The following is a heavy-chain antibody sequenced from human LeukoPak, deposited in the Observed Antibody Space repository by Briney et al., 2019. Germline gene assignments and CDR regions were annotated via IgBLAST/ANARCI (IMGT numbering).Heavy chain of an antibody. CDR3: AAGGGYPLNYYYMDV. Sequence: ASVKVSCKASGYTFTGYYTHWVRQAPGQGLEWMGWINPNSGGTNYAQKFQGRVTMTRDTSISTAYMELSRLRSDDTAVYYCAAGGGYPLNYYYMDVWGKGTTVTVSS. V-gene: IGHV1-2*02. CDR1: GYTFTGYY. CDR2: INPNSGGT. D-gene: IGHD3-22*01. J-gene: IGHJ6*03.